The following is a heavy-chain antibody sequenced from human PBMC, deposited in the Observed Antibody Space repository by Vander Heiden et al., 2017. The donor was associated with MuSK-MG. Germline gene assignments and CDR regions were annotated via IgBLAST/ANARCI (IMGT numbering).Heavy chain of an antibody. J-gene: IGHJ6*03. D-gene: IGHD5-12*01. V-gene: IGHV2-26*01. CDR3: SRIDIMATRGGDEYYYMDV. CDR1: GFSLSNARMG. Sequence: QVTLKESGPVLVKPTETLTLTCTVSGFSLSNARMGVSWIRQPPGKALEWLAHIFSNDEKSYSTSLKSRRTISKDTSKSQVVLTMTNRDPVETATYSCSRIDIMATRGGDEYYYMDVWSKGTTVTVYS. CDR2: IFSNDEK.